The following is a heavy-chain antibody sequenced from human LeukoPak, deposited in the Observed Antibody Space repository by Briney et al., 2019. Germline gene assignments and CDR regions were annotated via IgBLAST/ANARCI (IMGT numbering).Heavy chain of an antibody. Sequence: GRSLRLSCAASGFTVSSNYMSWVRQAPGKGLEWVSVIYSGGSTYYADSVKGRFTISRDNSKNTLYLQMNSLRAEDTAVYYCARVVMYGSGIFFDYWGQGTLVTVSS. CDR1: GFTVSSNY. J-gene: IGHJ4*02. CDR3: ARVVMYGSGIFFDY. D-gene: IGHD3-10*01. CDR2: IYSGGST. V-gene: IGHV3-66*01.